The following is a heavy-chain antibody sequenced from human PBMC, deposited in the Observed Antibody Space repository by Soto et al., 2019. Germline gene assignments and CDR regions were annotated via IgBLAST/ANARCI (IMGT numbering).Heavy chain of an antibody. CDR2: IGGSAAGS. Sequence: EVQLLESGGNLVQPGGSLKLSCAASGFTFSSYAMSWVRQAPGKGLEWVSGIGGSAAGSNSADSVKGRFTISRDNSRNTVYLQMSSLRAEDTALYYCARGGGIAVAGTHLDYWGQGTLVTVSS. CDR3: ARGGGIAVAGTHLDY. CDR1: GFTFSSYA. J-gene: IGHJ4*02. D-gene: IGHD6-19*01. V-gene: IGHV3-23*01.